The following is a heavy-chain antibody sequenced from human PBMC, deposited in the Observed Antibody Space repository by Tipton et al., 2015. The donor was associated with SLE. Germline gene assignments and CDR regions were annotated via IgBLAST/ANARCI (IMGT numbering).Heavy chain of an antibody. CDR3: TRVCGTGSRGVDY. V-gene: IGHV6-1*01. Sequence: GLVKPSQTLSLTCAISGDSVSSNSAAWNWIRQSPSRGLEWLGRTYYMSKWYNDYAVSVKSRIIINPETSKNQFSPQLNSVTAEDTAVYYCTRVCGTGSRGVDYWGQGPLVTVSS. D-gene: IGHD2-2*01. CDR1: GDSVSSNSAA. CDR2: TYYMSKWYN. J-gene: IGHJ4*02.